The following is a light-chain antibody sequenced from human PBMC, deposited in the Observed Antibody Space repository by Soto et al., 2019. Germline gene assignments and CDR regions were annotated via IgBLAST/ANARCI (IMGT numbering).Light chain of an antibody. J-gene: IGKJ3*01. CDR2: AAS. CDR3: QKYNSAPFT. Sequence: DIPMTQSPSSLSASVGDRVTITCRARQRISTYLAWYQQKPGKVPKLLIYAASTLHSGVPSRFSGSGSGTDLTLTISSLQSEDVATCYCQKYNSAPFTVGRGTKVDIK. CDR1: QRISTY. V-gene: IGKV1-27*01.